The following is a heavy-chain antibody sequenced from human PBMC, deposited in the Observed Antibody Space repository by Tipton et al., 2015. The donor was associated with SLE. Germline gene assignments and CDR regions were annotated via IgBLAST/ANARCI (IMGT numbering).Heavy chain of an antibody. CDR1: GYSISIGYY. Sequence: TLSLTCAVSGYSISIGYYWGWIRQPPGKGLVWLGGIYHRGSTYYNPSLKSRVTMSVDTSKNQFSLGVTSVTAADTAVYYCARGGGSYYDYWGQGTLVTVSS. CDR3: ARGGGSYYDY. D-gene: IGHD3-16*01. V-gene: IGHV4-38-2*01. J-gene: IGHJ4*02. CDR2: IYHRGST.